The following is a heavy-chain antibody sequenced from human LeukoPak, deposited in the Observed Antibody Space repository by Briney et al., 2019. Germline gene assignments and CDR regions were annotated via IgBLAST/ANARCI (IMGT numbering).Heavy chain of an antibody. V-gene: IGHV3-48*01. J-gene: IGHJ4*02. CDR1: GFTFSSYS. CDR2: ISSSSSTI. Sequence: GGSLRLSCAASGFTFSSYSMNWVRQAPGKGLEWVSYISSSSSTIYYADSVKGRFTISRDNAKNSLYLQMNSLRAEDTAVYYCARIFGELSHWGQGTLVTVSS. CDR3: ARIFGELSH. D-gene: IGHD3-10*01.